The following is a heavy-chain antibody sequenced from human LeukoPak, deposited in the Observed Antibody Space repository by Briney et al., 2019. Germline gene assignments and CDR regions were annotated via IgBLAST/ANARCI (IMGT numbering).Heavy chain of an antibody. CDR1: GVSIRSSSSDFYY. D-gene: IGHD2-21*02. V-gene: IGHV4-39*01. Sequence: SETLSLTCTVSGVSIRSSSSDFYYWSWIRQPPGKGLEWIGSIYYSGSSYYNASLKGRATISVDTSKNQFSLKLSSVTAADTAVYYCARLIVVVTAYIDYWGQGILVTVSS. CDR3: ARLIVVVTAYIDY. J-gene: IGHJ4*02. CDR2: IYYSGSS.